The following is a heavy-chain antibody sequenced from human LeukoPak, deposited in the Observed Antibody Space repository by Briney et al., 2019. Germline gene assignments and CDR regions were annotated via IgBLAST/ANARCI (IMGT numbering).Heavy chain of an antibody. D-gene: IGHD3-22*01. Sequence: GGSLRLSCAASGFTFSSYGMHWVRQAPGKGLEWVAFIRYDGDNKYYADSVKGRFTISRDNSKNTLYLQMNSLRTEDTAVYYCAKDVTGYDSSGKQMGYWGQGTLVTVSS. CDR1: GFTFSSYG. CDR2: IRYDGDNK. J-gene: IGHJ4*02. V-gene: IGHV3-30*02. CDR3: AKDVTGYDSSGKQMGY.